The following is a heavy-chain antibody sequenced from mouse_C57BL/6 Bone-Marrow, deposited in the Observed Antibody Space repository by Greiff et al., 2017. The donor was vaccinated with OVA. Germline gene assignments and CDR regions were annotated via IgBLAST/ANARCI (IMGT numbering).Heavy chain of an antibody. CDR1: GFNIKDDY. Sequence: EVKLQESGAELVRPGASVKLSCTASGFNIKDDYMHWVKQRPEQGLEWIGWIDPENGDTEYASKFQGKATITADTSSNTAYLQLSSLTSEDTAVYYCTTSIMVTGAYWGQGTLVTVSA. CDR2: IDPENGDT. V-gene: IGHV14-4*01. CDR3: TTSIMVTGAY. D-gene: IGHD2-2*01. J-gene: IGHJ3*01.